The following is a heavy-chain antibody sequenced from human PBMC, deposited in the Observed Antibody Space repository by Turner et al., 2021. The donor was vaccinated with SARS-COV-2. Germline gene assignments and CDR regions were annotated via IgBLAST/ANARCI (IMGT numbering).Heavy chain of an antibody. CDR3: AKTRDYYYDSSDYPDY. CDR1: GFNFNKYA. Sequence: EVQLLELGGGLVQLGGSLRLSCAASGFNFNKYAMAWVRQAPGKGLEWVTVISGSGSYTYYADSVKGRVTISRDNSKNTLYLQVNSLRAEDTAVYYCAKTRDYYYDSSDYPDYWGQGTLVTVSS. V-gene: IGHV3-23*01. D-gene: IGHD3-22*01. J-gene: IGHJ4*02. CDR2: ISGSGSYT.